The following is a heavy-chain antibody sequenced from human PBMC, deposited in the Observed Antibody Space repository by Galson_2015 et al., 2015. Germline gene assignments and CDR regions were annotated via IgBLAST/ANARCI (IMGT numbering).Heavy chain of an antibody. Sequence: VKVSCKAFGYSFTTSDYMHWVRQAPGQGLEWMGIINPSDGIANYTQNFQGRVTMTRDTSTSTVYIEVSSLRSEDTAVYYCARAADQYFDYWGQGTPVTVSS. D-gene: IGHD4-11*01. CDR3: ARAADQYFDY. CDR1: GYSFTTSDY. CDR2: INPSDGIA. J-gene: IGHJ4*02. V-gene: IGHV1-46*01.